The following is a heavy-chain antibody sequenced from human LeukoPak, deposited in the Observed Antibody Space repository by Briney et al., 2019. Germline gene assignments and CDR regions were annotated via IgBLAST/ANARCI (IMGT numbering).Heavy chain of an antibody. CDR3: ARERDPPAIDI. V-gene: IGHV3-48*03. J-gene: IGHJ3*02. CDR2: ISSSGSIM. CDR1: GFTFSSYE. Sequence: GGSLRLSCVVSGFTFSSYEMNWVRQAPGKGLEWVSYISSSGSIMYYAESVKGRFTISRDNAKNSLYLQMSSLRPENTAIYYCARERDPPAIDIWGQGTMVTVSS.